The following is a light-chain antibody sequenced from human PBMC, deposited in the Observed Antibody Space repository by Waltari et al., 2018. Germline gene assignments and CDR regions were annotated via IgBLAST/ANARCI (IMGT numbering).Light chain of an antibody. J-gene: IGLJ1*01. CDR3: SSYTTSSAPGV. CDR1: DSDVGAYSF. Sequence: QSALTQPASVSGSPGQSITISCSGTDSDVGAYSFVSWYQQHPGKAPPLIIYDVSNRPSGISNRFSASKSGNTASLTISGLQAEDEADYYCSSYTTSSAPGVFGTGTRVTVL. CDR2: DVS. V-gene: IGLV2-14*03.